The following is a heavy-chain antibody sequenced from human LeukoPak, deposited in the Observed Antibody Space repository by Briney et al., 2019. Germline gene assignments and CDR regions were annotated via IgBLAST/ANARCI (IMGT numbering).Heavy chain of an antibody. CDR2: IIPIFGTA. D-gene: IGHD6-19*01. Sequence: SVKVSCKASGGTFSSYAISWVRQAPGQGLEWMGGIIPIFGTANYAQKFQGRVTITADESTSTAYMELSSLRSEDTAVYYCARDYSSGWPGYYFDYWGQGALVTVSS. CDR3: ARDYSSGWPGYYFDY. J-gene: IGHJ4*02. CDR1: GGTFSSYA. V-gene: IGHV1-69*13.